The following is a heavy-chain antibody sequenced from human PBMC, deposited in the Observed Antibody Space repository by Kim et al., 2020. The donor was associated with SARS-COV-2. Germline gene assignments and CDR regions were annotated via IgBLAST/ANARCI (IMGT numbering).Heavy chain of an antibody. J-gene: IGHJ3*02. D-gene: IGHD3-9*01. CDR3: ARLSPYYDILNDAFDI. Sequence: GGSLRLSCAASGFTFSSYSMNWVRQAPGKGLEWVSSISSSSSYIYYADSVKGRFTISRDNAKNSLYLQMNSLRAEDTAVYYCARLSPYYDILNDAFDIWGQGTMVTVSS. CDR1: GFTFSSYS. CDR2: ISSSSSYI. V-gene: IGHV3-21*01.